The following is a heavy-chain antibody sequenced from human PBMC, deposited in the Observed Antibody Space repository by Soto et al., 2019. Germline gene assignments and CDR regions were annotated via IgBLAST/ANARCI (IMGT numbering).Heavy chain of an antibody. Sequence: PSATLSLTCAIFGDSFSRNISAWNWIRQSPSRVLEWLGRTYYRSKWYNDYAVSVKSRITINPDTSKNQFSLQLNSVTPEDTAVYYCARDEIVVVPAAKYYYYYYGMDVWGQGTTVTVSS. CDR3: ARDEIVVVPAAKYYYYYYGMDV. CDR1: GDSFSRNISA. CDR2: TYYRSKWYN. J-gene: IGHJ6*02. D-gene: IGHD2-2*01. V-gene: IGHV6-1*01.